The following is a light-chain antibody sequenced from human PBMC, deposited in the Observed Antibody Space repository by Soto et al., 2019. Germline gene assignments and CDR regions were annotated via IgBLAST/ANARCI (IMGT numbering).Light chain of an antibody. CDR3: QQYCSSRT. CDR1: QSVSSSY. V-gene: IGKV3-20*01. CDR2: GAS. Sequence: EIGLTQSPGTLSLSQGERATLSCRASQSVSSSYLAWYQQKPGQAPRLLIYGASSRATGIPDRFSGSGSWTDFTVTISRLEPEDVAMYYCQQYCSSRTFGQGTKVEIK. J-gene: IGKJ1*01.